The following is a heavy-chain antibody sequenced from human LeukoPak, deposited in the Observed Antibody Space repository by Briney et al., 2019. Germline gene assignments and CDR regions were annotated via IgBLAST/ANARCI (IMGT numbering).Heavy chain of an antibody. V-gene: IGHV3-23*01. CDR3: AKDEVFEPLRFLDRLPYYYYGMDV. J-gene: IGHJ6*02. CDR2: ISGSGGST. CDR1: GFTFSSYA. Sequence: PGGSLRLSCAASGFTFSSYAMSWVRQAPGKGLEWVSAISGSGGSTYYADSVKGRFTISRDNSKNTLYLQMNSLRAEDTAVYYCAKDEVFEPLRFLDRLPYYYYGMDVWGQGTTVTVSS. D-gene: IGHD3/OR15-3a*01.